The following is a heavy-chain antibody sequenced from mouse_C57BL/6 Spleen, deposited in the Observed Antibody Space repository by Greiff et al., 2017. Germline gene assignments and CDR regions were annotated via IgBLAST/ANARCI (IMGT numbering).Heavy chain of an antibody. J-gene: IGHJ2*01. D-gene: IGHD2-5*01. CDR3: ARSYYSNYEAYFDY. CDR2: IRNKANGYTT. CDR1: GFTFTDYY. Sequence: EVKLVESGGVLVQPGGSLSLSCAASGFTFTDYYMSWVRQPPGKALEWLGFIRNKANGYTTEYSASVKGRFTIYRDNSHSILYLQMNALRAEDSATYYCARSYYSNYEAYFDYWGQGTTLTVSS. V-gene: IGHV7-3*01.